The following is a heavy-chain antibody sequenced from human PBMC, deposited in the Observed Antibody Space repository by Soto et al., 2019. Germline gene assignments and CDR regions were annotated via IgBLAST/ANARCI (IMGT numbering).Heavy chain of an antibody. Sequence: SVKVSCKASGGTFSSYAISWVRQAPGQGLEWMGGIIPIFGTANYAQKFQGRVTITADESTSTAYMELSSLRSEDTAVYYCASLYSSGWHAFDYWGQGTLVTVSS. CDR2: IIPIFGTA. CDR1: GGTFSSYA. D-gene: IGHD6-19*01. J-gene: IGHJ4*02. CDR3: ASLYSSGWHAFDY. V-gene: IGHV1-69*13.